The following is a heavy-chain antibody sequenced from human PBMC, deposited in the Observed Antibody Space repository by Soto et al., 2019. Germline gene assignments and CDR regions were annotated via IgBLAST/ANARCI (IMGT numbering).Heavy chain of an antibody. CDR1: GGSFSGYY. CDR2: INPSGST. D-gene: IGHD2-8*02. J-gene: IGHJ4*02. CDR3: AKDKITGLFDY. V-gene: IGHV4-34*01. Sequence: QVQLQQWGAGLLKPSETLSLPCAVYGGSFSGYYWTWIRQPPGTGLEWIGEINPSGSTNYNPSLKSRVTTSVDTSKNQFSLKLTSVTAADTAVYYCAKDKITGLFDYWGQGTLVTVSS.